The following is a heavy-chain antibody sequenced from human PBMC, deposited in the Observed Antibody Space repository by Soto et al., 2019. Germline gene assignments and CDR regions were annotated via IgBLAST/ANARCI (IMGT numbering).Heavy chain of an antibody. CDR2: ISSSSSNI. D-gene: IGHD3-10*01. V-gene: IGHV3-48*02. CDR3: ARVWFGDPLDNDY. Sequence: GGSLRLCCAASGFTFSRYSLNCVRQAPGKGLEWVSYISSSSSNIYYADSVKGRFTISRDNAKNSLYLQMNSLRDEDTAVYYCARVWFGDPLDNDYWGQGTLVTVSS. CDR1: GFTFSRYS. J-gene: IGHJ4*02.